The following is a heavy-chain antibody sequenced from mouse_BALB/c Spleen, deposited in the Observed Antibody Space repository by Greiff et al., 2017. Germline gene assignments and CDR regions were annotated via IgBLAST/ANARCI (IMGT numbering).Heavy chain of an antibody. J-gene: IGHJ4*01. CDR2: INNGGGST. CDR1: GFTFSSYT. D-gene: IGHD2-4*01. Sequence: EVQLVESGGGLVQPGGSLKLSCAASGFTFSSYTMSWVRQTPEKRLEWVAYINNGGGSTYYPDTVKGRFTISRDNAKNTLYLQMSSLKSEDTAMYYCARYDYDVAMDYWGQGTSVTVSS. V-gene: IGHV5-12-2*01. CDR3: ARYDYDVAMDY.